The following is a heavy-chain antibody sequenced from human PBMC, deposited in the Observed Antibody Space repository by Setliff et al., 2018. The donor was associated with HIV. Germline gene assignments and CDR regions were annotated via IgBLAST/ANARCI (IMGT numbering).Heavy chain of an antibody. CDR2: VDGANNK. CDR1: GFTFSTSG. V-gene: IGHV3-30*02. J-gene: IGHJ4*02. CDR3: ARDRHTSWSLEY. D-gene: IGHD3-3*01. Sequence: GGSLRLSCAASGFTFSTSGIHWVRQAPGKGLEWVALVDGANNKYYGDAVKGRFSISREDSKNRLFMQMNSLRPEDTAVYYCARDRHTSWSLEYWGRGTMVTVSS.